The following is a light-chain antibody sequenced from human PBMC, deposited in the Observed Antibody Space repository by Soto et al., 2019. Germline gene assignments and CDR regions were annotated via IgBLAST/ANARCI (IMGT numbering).Light chain of an antibody. V-gene: IGKV3-20*01. Sequence: VLSQPRPTTSLSRWQRATLSCRASQSLSGNYLAWYQQKPGQAPRLLIYGASSRATGIPDRFSGSGSGTDFTLTINRLEPEDFAVYYCQQYGYSPAFGGGTKVDNK. J-gene: IGKJ4*01. CDR1: QSLSGNY. CDR2: GAS. CDR3: QQYGYSPA.